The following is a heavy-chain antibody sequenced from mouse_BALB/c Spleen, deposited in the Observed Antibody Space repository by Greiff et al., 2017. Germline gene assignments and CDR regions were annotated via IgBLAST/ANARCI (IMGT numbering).Heavy chain of an antibody. D-gene: IGHD2-1*01. CDR2: ISSGGGST. J-gene: IGHJ1*01. V-gene: IGHV5-12-1*01. CDR3: ATGNPYFDV. Sequence: EVQVVESGGGLVKPGGSLKLSCAASGFAFSSYDMSWVRQTPEKRLEWVAYISSGGGSTYYPDTVKGRFTISRDNAKNTLYLQMSSLKSEDTAMYYCATGNPYFDVWGAGTTVTVSS. CDR1: GFAFSSYD.